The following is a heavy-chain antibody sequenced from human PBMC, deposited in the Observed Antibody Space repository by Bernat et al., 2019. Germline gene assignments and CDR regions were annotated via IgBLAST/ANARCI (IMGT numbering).Heavy chain of an antibody. CDR1: GFTFSSYG. CDR2: ISYDGSNK. V-gene: IGHV3-30*18. CDR3: VKSTGGHLEWLLNYYYYYGMDV. J-gene: IGHJ6*02. Sequence: QVQLVESGGGVVQPGRSLRLSCAASGFTFSSYGMHWVRQAPGKGLEWVAVISYDGSNKYYADSVKGRFTISRDNSKNTLYLQMNSLRAEDTAVYYCVKSTGGHLEWLLNYYYYYGMDVWGQGTTVTVSS. D-gene: IGHD3-3*01.